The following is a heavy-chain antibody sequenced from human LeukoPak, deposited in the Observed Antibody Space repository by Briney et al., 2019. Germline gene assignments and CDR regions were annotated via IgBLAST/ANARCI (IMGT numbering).Heavy chain of an antibody. Sequence: RASVKVSCKASGYTFTSYDINWVRQATGQGLEWMGWMNPNSGNTGYAQKFQGRVTMTRNTSISTAYMELSSLRSEDTAVYYCARGPVQQWLVRTNWFDPWGQGTLVTVSS. CDR2: MNPNSGNT. J-gene: IGHJ5*02. V-gene: IGHV1-8*01. D-gene: IGHD6-19*01. CDR3: ARGPVQQWLVRTNWFDP. CDR1: GYTFTSYD.